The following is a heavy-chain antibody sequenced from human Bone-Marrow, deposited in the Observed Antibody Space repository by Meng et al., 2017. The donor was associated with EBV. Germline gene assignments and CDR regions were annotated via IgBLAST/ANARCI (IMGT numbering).Heavy chain of an antibody. Sequence: QVQLQESGSGVVKPSGTLSLTCAVSGGSISSSNWWSWVRQPPEKGLEWIGEIYDSGSTNYNPSLKSRVSISVDMSKNQFSLKVSSVTAADTAVYYCARHADCSGGSCWYFDLWGRGTLVTVSS. J-gene: IGHJ2*01. CDR2: IYDSGST. D-gene: IGHD2-15*01. V-gene: IGHV4-4*02. CDR3: ARHADCSGGSCWYFDL. CDR1: GGSISSSNW.